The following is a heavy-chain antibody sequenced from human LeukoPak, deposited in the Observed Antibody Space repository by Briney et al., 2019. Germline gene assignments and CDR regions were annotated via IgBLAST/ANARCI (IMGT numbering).Heavy chain of an antibody. CDR2: IYYSGST. CDR3: ARDPVVAANEDYFDY. Sequence: PSETLSLTCTVSGGSISSSTYYWGWIRQPPGKGLEWIGCIYYSGSTYYNPSLKSRVTISVDTSKTQFSLKLSSVTAADTAVYYCARDPVVAANEDYFDYWGQGTLVTVSS. V-gene: IGHV4-39*07. J-gene: IGHJ4*02. CDR1: GGSISSSTYY. D-gene: IGHD2-15*01.